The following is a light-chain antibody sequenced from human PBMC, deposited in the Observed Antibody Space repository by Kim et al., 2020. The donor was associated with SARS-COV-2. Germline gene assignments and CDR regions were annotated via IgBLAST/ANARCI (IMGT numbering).Light chain of an antibody. CDR1: EDIKDY. CDR3: QQSDDFVT. CDR2: DAS. J-gene: IGKJ4*01. Sequence: SASVGDRVTITCQASEDIKDYLNWYPQKPGKAPKLLVYDASNLETGVSSRFSGSGSGTEFTFTISSLQPEDIGTYYCQQSDDFVTFGGGTKVDIK. V-gene: IGKV1-33*01.